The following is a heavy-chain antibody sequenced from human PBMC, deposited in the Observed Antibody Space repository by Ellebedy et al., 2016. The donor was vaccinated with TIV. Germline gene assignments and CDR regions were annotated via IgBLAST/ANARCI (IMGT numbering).Heavy chain of an antibody. CDR1: GFTFSSYA. V-gene: IGHV3-64D*06. J-gene: IGHJ4*02. D-gene: IGHD2-21*02. CDR2: INNNGGTT. Sequence: PGGSLRLSCSASGFTFSSYAMHWVRQAPGKGLELVSSINNNGGTTYYADSVKGRFTISRDNSKNTLYLQMSSLRVEDTAVYYCYGRCGGDCSSKSDWGQGTLVTVSS. CDR3: YGRCGGDCSSKSD.